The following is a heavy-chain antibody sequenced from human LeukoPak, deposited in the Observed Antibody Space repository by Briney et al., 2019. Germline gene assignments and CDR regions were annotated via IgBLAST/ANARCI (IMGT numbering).Heavy chain of an antibody. CDR2: IYPGDSAT. CDR1: GYSFTNYW. V-gene: IGHV5-51*01. CDR3: ARGRGYCSSGRCYSLDY. Sequence: GESLKISCKASGYSFTNYWIGWVRQMPGQGPEWMGVIYPGDSATRYSPSFQAQVIISAVKTINAAYLQWSSLKASDTAMYYCARGRGYCSSGRCYSLDYWGQGTLVTVSS. D-gene: IGHD2-15*01. J-gene: IGHJ4*02.